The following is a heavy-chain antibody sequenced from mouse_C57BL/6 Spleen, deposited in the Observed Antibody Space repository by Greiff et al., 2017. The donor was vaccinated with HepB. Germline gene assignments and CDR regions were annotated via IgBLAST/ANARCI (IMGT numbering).Heavy chain of an antibody. CDR1: GYTFTSYW. J-gene: IGHJ2*01. Sequence: QVQLQQPGAELVMPGASVKLSCKASGYTFTSYWMHWVKQRPGQGLEWIGEIDPSDSYTNYNQKFKGKSTLTVDKSSSTAYMQRSSLTSEDSAVYYCARGDIYDGYFDYWGQGTTLTVSS. V-gene: IGHV1-69*01. CDR3: ARGDIYDGYFDY. D-gene: IGHD2-3*01. CDR2: IDPSDSYT.